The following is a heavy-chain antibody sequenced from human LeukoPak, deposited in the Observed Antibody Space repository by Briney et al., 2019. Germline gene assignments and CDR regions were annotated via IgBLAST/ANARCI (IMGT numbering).Heavy chain of an antibody. CDR1: GYSFTNYG. V-gene: IGHV1-18*01. D-gene: IGHD6-6*01. CDR2: ISGYNSKP. CDR3: AREGLPSIAARRGTRDYMDV. J-gene: IGHJ6*03. Sequence: ASVKVSCKTSGYSFTNYGITWVRQAPGQGLEWMGWISGYNSKPFYAQNFQGRVTMTTDTSTSTVYMEVRSLRSDDTAVYYCAREGLPSIAARRGTRDYMDVWGKGTTVIVSS.